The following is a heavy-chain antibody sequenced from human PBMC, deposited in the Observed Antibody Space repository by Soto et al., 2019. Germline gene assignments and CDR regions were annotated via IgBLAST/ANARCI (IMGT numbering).Heavy chain of an antibody. D-gene: IGHD4-17*01. CDR3: AKDRGLTVTLDL. CDR2: ISYDGSNK. CDR1: GFTFSSDG. J-gene: IGHJ2*01. Sequence: QVQLVESGGGVVQPGRSLRLSCAASGFTFSSDGMHWVRQAPGKGLEWGAVISYDGSNKYYADSVKGRFTISRDNSKNTLYLQMNSLRDEDTAVYYCAKDRGLTVTLDLWGRGNLVTVSS. V-gene: IGHV3-30*18.